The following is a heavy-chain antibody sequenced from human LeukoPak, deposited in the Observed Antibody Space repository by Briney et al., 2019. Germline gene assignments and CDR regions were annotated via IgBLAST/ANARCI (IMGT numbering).Heavy chain of an antibody. CDR2: IYYSGKT. Sequence: PSETLSLTCTVSGDSIISSTYYCGWIRQPPGKGLEWIGYIYYSGKTNYNPSLKSRVTISVDMSKNQFSLKPSSVSAADTAVYYCARGYCSGDSCYNAFDIWGQGTMVTVSP. D-gene: IGHD2-15*01. V-gene: IGHV4-61*05. CDR1: GDSIISSTYY. CDR3: ARGYCSGDSCYNAFDI. J-gene: IGHJ3*02.